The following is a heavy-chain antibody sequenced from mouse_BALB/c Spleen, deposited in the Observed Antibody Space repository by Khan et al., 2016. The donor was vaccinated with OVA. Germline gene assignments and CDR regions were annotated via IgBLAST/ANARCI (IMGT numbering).Heavy chain of an antibody. CDR2: IWAGGST. D-gene: IGHD2-13*01. CDR1: GFSLITYG. J-gene: IGHJ4*01. Sequence: QMQLEESGPGLVAPSQSLSITCSVSGFSLITYGVHWVRQSPGKGLEWLGIIWAGGSTHYNSALMSRLSISKDNSTSQVFLQMNSLQTDDTDMYYCARETAYYGDYEAMDYWGQGTSVTVSA. CDR3: ARETAYYGDYEAMDY. V-gene: IGHV2-9*02.